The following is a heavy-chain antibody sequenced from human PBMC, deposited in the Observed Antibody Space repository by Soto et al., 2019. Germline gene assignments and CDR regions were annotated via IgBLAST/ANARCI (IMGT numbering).Heavy chain of an antibody. D-gene: IGHD3-16*01. CDR2: IYYSGST. V-gene: IGHV4-59*08. CDR1: GGSISSYY. J-gene: IGHJ3*02. CDR3: ARRYGWAFDI. Sequence: SETLSLTCTVSGGSISSYYWSWIRQPPGKGLEWIGYIYYSGSTNYNPSLKSRVTISVDTSKDQFSLKLSSVTAADTAVYYCARRYGWAFDIWGQGTMVTVSS.